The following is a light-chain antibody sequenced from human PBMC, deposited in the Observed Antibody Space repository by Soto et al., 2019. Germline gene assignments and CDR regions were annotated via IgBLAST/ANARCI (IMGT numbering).Light chain of an antibody. CDR2: GAS. CDR3: QQYGSSPRT. Sequence: EIVLTQSPGTLSLSQGERATISCRASQTIKSTSLAWYQQRPGQAPSLLIYGASSRATGIPDKFSGSGSGTDFTLTISRLEPEDSAVYYCQQYGSSPRTFGQGTKVEI. J-gene: IGKJ1*01. V-gene: IGKV3-20*01. CDR1: QTIKSTS.